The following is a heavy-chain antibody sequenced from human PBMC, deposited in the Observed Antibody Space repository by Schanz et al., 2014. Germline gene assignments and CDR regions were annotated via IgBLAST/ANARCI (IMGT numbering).Heavy chain of an antibody. CDR3: ARDRGYCSGGSCLTFDY. J-gene: IGHJ4*02. Sequence: QVPLVESGGGVVQPGRSLRLSCAASGFIFSSYGLHWVRQAPGKGLEWVAVISYDGSNKYYADSVKGRFTISRDNSKNTLYLQMNTLRAEDTAVYYCARDRGYCSGGSCLTFDYWGQGTLVTVSS. D-gene: IGHD2-15*01. V-gene: IGHV3-30*06. CDR2: ISYDGSNK. CDR1: GFIFSSYG.